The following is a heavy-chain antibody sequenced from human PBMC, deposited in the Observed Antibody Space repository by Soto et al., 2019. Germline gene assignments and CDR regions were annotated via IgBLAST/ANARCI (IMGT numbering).Heavy chain of an antibody. J-gene: IGHJ3*02. CDR2: ISGSTSNI. D-gene: IGHD5-12*01. CDR3: VRGYRYFDI. Sequence: EVQLMESGGGLVKPGGSLRLSCAASGFTFSSYTMNWVRQAPGKGLEWVSSISGSTSNIDYADSVKGRFTISRDNAKNSLYLQMNSLRAEDTAVYYCVRGYRYFDIWGHGTMVTVSS. V-gene: IGHV3-21*02. CDR1: GFTFSSYT.